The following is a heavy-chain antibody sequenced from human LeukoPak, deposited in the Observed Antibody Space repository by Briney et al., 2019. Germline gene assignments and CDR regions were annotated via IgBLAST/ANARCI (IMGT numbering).Heavy chain of an antibody. CDR3: ARSVGDNYYYYYCMDV. CDR1: GRSFSGYY. CDR2: IYTSGST. Sequence: PSETLSLTCAVYGRSFSGYYGSWIRQPAGKALEWIGRIYTSGSTDYNPSLKSRVTISVDTSKNQFSLKLSSVTAADTAVYYCARSVGDNYYYYYCMDVWGKGTTVTISS. V-gene: IGHV4-59*10. J-gene: IGHJ6*03. D-gene: IGHD1-26*01.